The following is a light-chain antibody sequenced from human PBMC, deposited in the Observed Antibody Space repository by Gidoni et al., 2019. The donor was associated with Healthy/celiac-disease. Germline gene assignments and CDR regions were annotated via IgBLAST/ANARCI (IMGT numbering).Light chain of an antibody. Sequence: QSVLTQPPSASGTPGQRVTISCSGSSSTIGTNTVHWYQQLPGPAPALLISNNKRRPSGVPDRFFASKSGSSASPAIIGLQSEDEADYYCAVWADSVNGALFGGGTKLTVL. CDR3: AVWADSVNGAL. CDR2: NNK. CDR1: SSTIGTNT. V-gene: IGLV1-44*01. J-gene: IGLJ2*01.